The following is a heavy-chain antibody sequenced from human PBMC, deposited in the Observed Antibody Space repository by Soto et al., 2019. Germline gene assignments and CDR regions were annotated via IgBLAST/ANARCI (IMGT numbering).Heavy chain of an antibody. CDR2: ISGSGGST. J-gene: IGHJ3*02. D-gene: IGHD3-22*01. CDR1: GFTFSSYA. CDR3: AKDQNYYDSSGTEDDAFDI. Sequence: GGSLRLSCAASGFTFSSYAVSWVRQAPGKGLEWVSAISGSGGSTYYADSVKGRFTISRDNSKNTLYLQMNSLRAEDTAVYYCAKDQNYYDSSGTEDDAFDIWGQGTMVTVSS. V-gene: IGHV3-23*01.